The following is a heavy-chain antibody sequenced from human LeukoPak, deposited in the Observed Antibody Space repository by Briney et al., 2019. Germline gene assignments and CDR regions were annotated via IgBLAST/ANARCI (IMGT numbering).Heavy chain of an antibody. D-gene: IGHD2-15*01. CDR1: GFTFKDYA. CDR3: AKAPLGRCSGAICYYFDY. J-gene: IGHJ4*02. Sequence: GGSLRLSCAASGFTFKDYAMSWVRQAPGKGLEWVSAISGSDAGTYYADSVKGRFTISRDNSKNTLYLQMNSLRAEDAAVYYCAKAPLGRCSGAICYYFDYWGQGTLVTVSS. CDR2: ISGSDAGT. V-gene: IGHV3-23*01.